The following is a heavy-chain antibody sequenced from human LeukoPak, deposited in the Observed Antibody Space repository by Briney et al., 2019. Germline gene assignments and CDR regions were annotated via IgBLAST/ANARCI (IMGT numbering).Heavy chain of an antibody. CDR1: GGTFSSYA. CDR3: AGRRNYYGSGSHFDY. CDR2: IIPIFGTA. D-gene: IGHD3-10*01. V-gene: IGHV1-69*06. J-gene: IGHJ4*02. Sequence: GSSVKVPCKASGGTFSSYAISWVRQAPGQGLEWMGGIIPIFGTANYAQKFQGRVTITADKSTSTAYMELSSLRSEDTAVYYCAGRRNYYGSGSHFDYWGQGTLVTVS.